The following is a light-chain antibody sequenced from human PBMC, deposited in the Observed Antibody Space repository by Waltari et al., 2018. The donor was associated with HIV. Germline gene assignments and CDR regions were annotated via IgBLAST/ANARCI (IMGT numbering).Light chain of an antibody. CDR3: QQRSNWPLT. V-gene: IGKV3-11*01. CDR2: DAS. Sequence: EIVLTQSPATLSLSPGERATSACGAIQSVRSLIAWYQQKPGQAPRLLIYDASNRATGIPARFSGSGSGTDFTLTISSLEPEDFAVYYCQQRSNWPLTFGGGTEVEIK. CDR1: QSVRSL. J-gene: IGKJ4*01.